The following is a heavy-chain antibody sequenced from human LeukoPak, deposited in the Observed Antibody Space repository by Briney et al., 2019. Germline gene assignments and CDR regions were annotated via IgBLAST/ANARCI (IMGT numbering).Heavy chain of an antibody. V-gene: IGHV4-59*08. CDR3: ARHGSSRYSYGLDY. J-gene: IGHJ4*02. D-gene: IGHD5-18*01. CDR1: GGSINIHY. Sequence: SDTLSLTCTVSGGSINIHYWSWIRHPPGKGLVWIGYIYYQGWTSYNPSRKSRVTISEDPPKHQFSLKLNSVTAADTAVYCCARHGSSRYSYGLDYWGGGTRLTV. CDR2: IYYQGWT.